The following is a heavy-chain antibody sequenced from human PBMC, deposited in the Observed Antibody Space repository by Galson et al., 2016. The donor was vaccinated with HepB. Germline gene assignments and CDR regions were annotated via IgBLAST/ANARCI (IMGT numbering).Heavy chain of an antibody. CDR3: ARVGFKEYYDSSGYYLDY. CDR1: GFTFSSYG. CDR2: IRYDGSNK. D-gene: IGHD3-22*01. J-gene: IGHJ4*02. V-gene: IGHV3-33*01. Sequence: SLRLSCAASGFTFSSYGMHWARQAPGKGLEWVAVIRYDGSNKYYEDSVKGRFTISSDNSKNTLYLQMNSLRAEDTAVYYCARVGFKEYYDSSGYYLDYWGQGTLVTVSS.